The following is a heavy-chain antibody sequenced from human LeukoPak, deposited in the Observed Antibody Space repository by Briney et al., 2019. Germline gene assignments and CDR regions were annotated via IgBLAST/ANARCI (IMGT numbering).Heavy chain of an antibody. CDR2: INPSGGST. Sequence: GASVKVSCKASGYTFTSYYMHWVRQAPGQGLEWMGIINPSGGSTSYAQKFQGRVTMTRDASTSTVYMELSSLRSEDTAVYYCARDLWEAAALGETNNWFDPWGQGTLVTVSS. CDR1: GYTFTSYY. D-gene: IGHD6-13*01. V-gene: IGHV1-46*01. J-gene: IGHJ5*02. CDR3: ARDLWEAAALGETNNWFDP.